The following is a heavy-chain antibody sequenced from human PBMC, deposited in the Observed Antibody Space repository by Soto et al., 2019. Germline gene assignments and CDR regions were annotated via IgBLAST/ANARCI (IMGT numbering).Heavy chain of an antibody. J-gene: IGHJ4*02. Sequence: GGSLRLSCAASGFTFSSYWMHWVRQAPGKGLVWVSRIITDDSSARYADSVKGRFTISRDNAENTLYLQMNSLRAEDTAVYYCARGHLGIDQWGQGTLVTVSS. CDR2: IITDDSSA. V-gene: IGHV3-74*01. CDR1: GFTFSSYW. CDR3: ARGHLGIDQ.